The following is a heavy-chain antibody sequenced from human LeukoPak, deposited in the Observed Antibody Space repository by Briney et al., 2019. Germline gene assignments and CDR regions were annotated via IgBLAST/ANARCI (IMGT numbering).Heavy chain of an antibody. CDR3: ARERVEGSGSGSYDHYGMDV. CDR2: MSYSGSA. J-gene: IGHJ6*02. CDR1: GGSISSYY. V-gene: IGHV4-59*01. Sequence: SETLSLSCTVSGGSISSYYWSWIRQPPGKGLEWMGYMSYSGSANYNPSLNSRGTISIDTSRNQFSLKLSSVTAADTAVYYCARERVEGSGSGSYDHYGMDVWGQGTTVTVSS. D-gene: IGHD3-10*01.